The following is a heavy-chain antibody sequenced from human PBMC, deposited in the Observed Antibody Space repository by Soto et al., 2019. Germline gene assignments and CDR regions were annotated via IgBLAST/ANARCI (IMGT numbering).Heavy chain of an antibody. Sequence: ASETLSLTCTVSGGSISSGGYYWSWIRQHPGKGLEWIGSIYYSGSTYYNPSLKSRVTISVDTSKNQFSPKLSSVTAADTAVYYCARIGEQQLVPDYWGQGTLVTVSS. J-gene: IGHJ4*02. D-gene: IGHD6-13*01. CDR2: IYYSGST. V-gene: IGHV4-39*01. CDR3: ARIGEQQLVPDY. CDR1: GGSISSGGYY.